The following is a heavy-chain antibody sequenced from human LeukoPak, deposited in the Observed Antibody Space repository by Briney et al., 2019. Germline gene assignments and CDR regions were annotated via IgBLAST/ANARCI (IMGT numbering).Heavy chain of an antibody. V-gene: IGHV4-34*01. CDR3: ARVDIVTTNFFDP. Sequence: PSETLSLTCAVYGGSFSGYYWSWIRQPPGKRLEWIGDINLRGSGTYNPSLKSRLTISGDTSKNEFSLRLISVTAADTAVYYCARVDIVTTNFFDPWGQGTLVTVSS. J-gene: IGHJ5*02. CDR1: GGSFSGYY. D-gene: IGHD5-12*01. CDR2: INLRGSG.